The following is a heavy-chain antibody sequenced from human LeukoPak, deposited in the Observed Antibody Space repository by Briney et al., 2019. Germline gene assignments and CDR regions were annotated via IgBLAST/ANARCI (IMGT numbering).Heavy chain of an antibody. CDR2: ISSSSSYT. V-gene: IGHV3-11*06. CDR3: ASSDYGDYNWFDP. Sequence: GGSLRLSCAASGFTFSDYYMSWIRQAPGKGLEWVSYISSSSSYTNYADSVKGRFTISRDNAKNSLYLQTNSLRAEDTAVYYCASSDYGDYNWFDPWGQGTLVTVSS. CDR1: GFTFSDYY. J-gene: IGHJ5*02. D-gene: IGHD4-17*01.